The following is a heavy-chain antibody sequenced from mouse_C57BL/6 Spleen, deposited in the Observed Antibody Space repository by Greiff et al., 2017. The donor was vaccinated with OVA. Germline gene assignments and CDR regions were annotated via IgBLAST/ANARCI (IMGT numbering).Heavy chain of an antibody. CDR1: GFTFSSYC. Sequence: EVQGVESGGDLVKPGGSLKLSCAASGFTFSSYCMSWVRQTPDKRLEWVATISSGGGYTYYPDSVKGRSTISRDNAKNTLYLQMSSLKSEDTAMYYCARQDYGSSYSYFDDWGQGTTLTVSS. CDR2: ISSGGGYT. V-gene: IGHV5-6*01. CDR3: ARQDYGSSYSYFDD. D-gene: IGHD1-1*01. J-gene: IGHJ2*01.